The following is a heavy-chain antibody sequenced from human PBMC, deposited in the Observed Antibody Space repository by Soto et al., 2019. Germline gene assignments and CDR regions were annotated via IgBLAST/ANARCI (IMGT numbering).Heavy chain of an antibody. J-gene: IGHJ5*02. Sequence: VTSVKVSCKASGGTFSSYAISWVRQAPGQGLEWMGGIIPIFGTANYAQKFQGRVTITADESTSTAYMELSSLRSEDTAVYYCASRLLRYYYDISVYLAWGKGSLVT. CDR1: GGTFSSYA. CDR2: IIPIFGTA. V-gene: IGHV1-69*01. D-gene: IGHD3-22*01. CDR3: ASRLLRYYYDISVYLA.